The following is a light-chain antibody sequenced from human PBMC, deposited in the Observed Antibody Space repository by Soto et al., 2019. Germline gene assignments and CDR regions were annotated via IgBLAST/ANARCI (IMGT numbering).Light chain of an antibody. CDR2: DAS. CDR1: QSISSY. Sequence: DIHMTQSPSSLSASLGDGSTITCRASQSISSYLNWYKQKPGQGPKLLIYDASSLRSGVRSRFSGSGSGTDFTLTISSLQPEDFATYYCQQSYSFTFGGGTKVDIK. CDR3: QQSYSFT. J-gene: IGKJ4*01. V-gene: IGKV1-39*01.